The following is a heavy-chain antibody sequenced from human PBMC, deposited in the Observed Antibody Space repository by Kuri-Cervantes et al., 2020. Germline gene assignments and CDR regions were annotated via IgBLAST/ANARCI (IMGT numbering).Heavy chain of an antibody. CDR2: INPNSGGT. J-gene: IGHJ4*02. CDR1: GYTFTGYY. D-gene: IGHD3-10*01. V-gene: IGHV1-2*02. CDR3: AREGGDSGDYGDY. Sequence: ASVKVSCKASGYTFTGYYMHWVRQAPGEGLEWMGWINPNSGGTNYAQKFQGRVTMTRDTSISTAYMELSRLRSDDTAVYYCAREGGDSGDYGDYWGQGTLVTVSS.